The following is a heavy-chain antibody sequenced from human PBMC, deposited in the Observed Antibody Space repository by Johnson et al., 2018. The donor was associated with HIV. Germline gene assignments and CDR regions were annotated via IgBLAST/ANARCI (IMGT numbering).Heavy chain of an antibody. CDR3: AKDMSSGSYFGEWDHDAFDI. V-gene: IGHV3-9*01. D-gene: IGHD1-26*01. CDR2: ISWNSGSI. Sequence: VQLVESGGGVVQPGRSLRLSCAASGFTFDDYAMHWLRQAPGKGLEWVSGISWNSGSIGYADSVKGRFSISRYNGKNSLYLQMNSLRAEDTALYYCAKDMSSGSYFGEWDHDAFDIWGQGTMVTVSS. CDR1: GFTFDDYA. J-gene: IGHJ3*02.